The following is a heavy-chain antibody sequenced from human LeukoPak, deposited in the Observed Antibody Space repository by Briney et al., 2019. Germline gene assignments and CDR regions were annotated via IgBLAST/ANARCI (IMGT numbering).Heavy chain of an antibody. D-gene: IGHD3-3*01. CDR1: GGSISSGGYY. Sequence: SETLSLTCTVSGGSISSGGYYWSWIRQHPGKGLEWIGYNYYSGSTYYNPSLKSRVTISVDTSKNQFSLKLSSVTAADTAVYYCASSTYYDFWSGYYLFDYWGQGTLVTVSS. CDR2: NYYSGST. J-gene: IGHJ4*02. V-gene: IGHV4-31*03. CDR3: ASSTYYDFWSGYYLFDY.